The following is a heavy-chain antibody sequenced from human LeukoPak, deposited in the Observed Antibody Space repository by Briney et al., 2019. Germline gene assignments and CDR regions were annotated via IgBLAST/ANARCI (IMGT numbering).Heavy chain of an antibody. Sequence: SETLSLTCTVSGGSISSYYWSWIRQPPGKGLEWIGYIYYSGSTNYNPSLKSRVTISVDTSKNQFSLKLSSVTAADTAVYYCARARNYGWFDPWGQGTLVTVSS. CDR2: IYYSGST. CDR3: ARARNYGWFDP. D-gene: IGHD1-7*01. CDR1: GGSISSYY. V-gene: IGHV4-59*01. J-gene: IGHJ5*02.